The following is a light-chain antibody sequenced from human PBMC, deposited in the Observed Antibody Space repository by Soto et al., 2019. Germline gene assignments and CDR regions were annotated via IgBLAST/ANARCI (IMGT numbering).Light chain of an antibody. CDR2: SNT. CDR3: QSYDSGVAGSV. J-gene: IGLJ1*01. Sequence: QTVLTQPPSVSGAPGQIVTICRTGSSSNIWAAFDVHWYQQLSSTASKLVLYSNTAHPSGDTDRLSGSRPGSSASLAITGLKSEGEGDYYCQSYDSGVAGSVLGSGTKVTV. CDR1: SSNIWAAFD. V-gene: IGLV1-40*01.